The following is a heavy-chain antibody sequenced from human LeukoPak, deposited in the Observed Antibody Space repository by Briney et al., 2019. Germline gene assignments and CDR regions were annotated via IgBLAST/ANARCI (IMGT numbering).Heavy chain of an antibody. J-gene: IGHJ4*02. CDR2: ISAYNGNT. Sequence: APVKVSCKASGYTFTSYGINWVRQAPGQGLEWMGWISAYNGNTNYAQEFQGRVIMTTDTLTSTAYMELMSLRSDDTAVYYCARFLIGCGSPHYFDYWGQGTLVTVSS. CDR3: ARFLIGCGSPHYFDY. CDR1: GYTFTSYG. D-gene: IGHD2-15*01. V-gene: IGHV1-18*01.